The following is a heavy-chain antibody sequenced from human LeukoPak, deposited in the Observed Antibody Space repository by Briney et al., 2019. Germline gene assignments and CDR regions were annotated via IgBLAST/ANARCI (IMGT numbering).Heavy chain of an antibody. D-gene: IGHD2/OR15-2a*01. CDR2: IYHRGST. V-gene: IGHV4-59*12. J-gene: IGHJ5*02. CDR1: GGSISSYY. Sequence: PSETLSLTCTVSGGSISSYYWSWIRQPPGKGLEWIGYIYHRGSTNYNPSLKSRVTISIDTSKNQFSLNLTSVTAADTAVYYCTRDVFFRAHNWFDPWGQGTLVTVSS. CDR3: TRDVFFRAHNWFDP.